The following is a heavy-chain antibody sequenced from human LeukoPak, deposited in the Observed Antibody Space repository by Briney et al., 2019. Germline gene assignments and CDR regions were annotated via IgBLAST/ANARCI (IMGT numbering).Heavy chain of an antibody. CDR1: GFTFSSYS. Sequence: PGGSLRLSCAASGFTFSSYSMNWVRQAPGKGLEWVSYISSSSSTIYYADSVKGRFTISRDNAKNSLYLQMNSLRAEDTAAYYCAKALAPAGIRVAGIDYWGQGTLVTVSS. V-gene: IGHV3-48*01. CDR2: ISSSSSTI. D-gene: IGHD6-19*01. CDR3: AKALAPAGIRVAGIDY. J-gene: IGHJ4*02.